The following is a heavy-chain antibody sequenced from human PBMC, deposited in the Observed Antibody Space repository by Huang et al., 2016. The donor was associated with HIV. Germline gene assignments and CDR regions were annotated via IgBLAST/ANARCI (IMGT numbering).Heavy chain of an antibody. CDR2: ISASSGDT. CDR3: ARDPKYHRIGYYRQRRGIDI. Sequence: QIQLMQSGPELKQPGASVKVSCKASGYTFTSYGITWVRQAPGQVPEWMGWISASSGDTEYAQKVQGRVTLTTDTSTNIAYMELRSLRSDDTAKYYCARDPKYHRIGYYRQRRGIDIWGQGTMVIVSS. CDR1: GYTFTSYG. D-gene: IGHD3-22*01. J-gene: IGHJ3*02. V-gene: IGHV1-18*01.